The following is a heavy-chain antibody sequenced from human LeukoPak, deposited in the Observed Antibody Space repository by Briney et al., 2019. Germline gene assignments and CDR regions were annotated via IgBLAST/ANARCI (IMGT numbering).Heavy chain of an antibody. Sequence: SETLSLTCAVYGGSFSGHYWSWIRQPPGKGLEWIGEINHSGSTNYNLSLKSRVTISVDTSKNQFSLKLSSVTAADTAVYYCASGGAITMVRGVITYFDYWGQGTLVTVSS. CDR1: GGSFSGHY. CDR3: ASGGAITMVRGVITYFDY. V-gene: IGHV4-34*01. CDR2: INHSGST. J-gene: IGHJ4*02. D-gene: IGHD3-10*01.